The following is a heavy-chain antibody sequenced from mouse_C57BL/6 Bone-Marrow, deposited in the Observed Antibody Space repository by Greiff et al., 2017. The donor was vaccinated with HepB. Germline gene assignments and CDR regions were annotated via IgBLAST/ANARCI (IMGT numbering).Heavy chain of an antibody. CDR2: ISSGSSTI. CDR1: GFTFSDYG. J-gene: IGHJ2*01. D-gene: IGHD1-1*01. Sequence: EVMLVESGGGLVKPGGSLKLSCAASGFTFSDYGMHWVRQAPEKGLEWVAYISSGSSTIYYADTVKGRFTISRDNAKNTLFLQMTSLRSEDTAMYYCARQTTVVATPVYFDYWGQGTTLTVSS. CDR3: ARQTTVVATPVYFDY. V-gene: IGHV5-17*01.